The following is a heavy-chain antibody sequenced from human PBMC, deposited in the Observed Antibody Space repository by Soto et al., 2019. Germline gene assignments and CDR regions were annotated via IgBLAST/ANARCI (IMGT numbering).Heavy chain of an antibody. CDR3: ATINRGYNYGPWPL. CDR1: CVSISDTGYY. D-gene: IGHD5-18*01. J-gene: IGHJ4*02. V-gene: IGHV4-31*03. Sequence: SETLSLTCTFSCVSISDTGYYWSWIRQHPGKGLEWIGYIYYSGTTYYSPSLKSRVSMSIDTSNNQFSLKLHSVTAADTAIYYCATINRGYNYGPWPLWGQGTLVTVS. CDR2: IYYSGTT.